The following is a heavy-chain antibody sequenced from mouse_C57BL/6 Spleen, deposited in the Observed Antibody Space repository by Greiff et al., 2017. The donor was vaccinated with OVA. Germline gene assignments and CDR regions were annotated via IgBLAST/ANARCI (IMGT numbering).Heavy chain of an antibody. D-gene: IGHD1-1*01. CDR3: ARRYYGSSYLSYWYFDV. V-gene: IGHV1-59*01. CDR1: GYTFTSYW. CDR2: IDPSDSYT. J-gene: IGHJ1*03. Sequence: VQLQQPGAELVRPGTSVKLSCKASGYTFTSYWMHWVKQRPGQGLEWIGVIDPSDSYTNYNQKFKGKATLTVDTSSSTAYMQLSSLTSEDSAVYYCARRYYGSSYLSYWYFDVWGTGTTVTVSS.